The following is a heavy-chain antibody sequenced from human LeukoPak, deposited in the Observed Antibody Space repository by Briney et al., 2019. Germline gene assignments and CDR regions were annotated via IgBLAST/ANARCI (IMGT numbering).Heavy chain of an antibody. Sequence: GGSLRLSCAASGFTVSSNYMSWVRQAPGKGLEWVSVIYSGGSTYYADSVKGRFTISRDNSKNTLYLQMNSLRAEDTAVYYCARDANSGSYLFDPWGQGTLATVSS. V-gene: IGHV3-53*01. CDR3: ARDANSGSYLFDP. CDR1: GFTVSSNY. CDR2: IYSGGST. J-gene: IGHJ5*02. D-gene: IGHD1-26*01.